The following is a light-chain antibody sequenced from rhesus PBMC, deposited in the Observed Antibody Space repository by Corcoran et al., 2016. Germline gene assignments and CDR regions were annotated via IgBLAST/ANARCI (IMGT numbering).Light chain of an antibody. J-gene: IGKJ2*01. CDR3: LHYNNTPYS. V-gene: IGKV1-21*01. CDR2: KTS. CDR1: QGFSVW. Sequence: DIQMTQSPSSLSASVGDKVTITCRTSQGFSVWLAWYQQKPGKAPKLLIYKTSSLQNGVPSRLSGSGSATDFTLTISSLHPEDFATYFCLHYNNTPYSFGQGTKLEIK.